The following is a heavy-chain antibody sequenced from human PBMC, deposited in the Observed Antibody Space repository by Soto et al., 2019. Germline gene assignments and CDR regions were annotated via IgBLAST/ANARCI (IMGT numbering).Heavy chain of an antibody. CDR3: TKDVADCGGDCFSGFDS. D-gene: IGHD2-21*02. CDR1: GFTFTNSA. V-gene: IGHV3-23*01. J-gene: IGHJ4*02. Sequence: GGSLRLSCAASGFTFTNSAMNWVRQAPGKGLEWVSTMTGSGGSTYYADSVKGRFTISRDTSKNTVYLHMNSLRAEDTAVYYCTKDVADCGGDCFSGFDSWGQGTLVTVSS. CDR2: MTGSGGST.